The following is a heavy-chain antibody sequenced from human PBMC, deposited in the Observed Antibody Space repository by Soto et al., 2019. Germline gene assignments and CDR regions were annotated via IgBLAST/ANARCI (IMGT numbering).Heavy chain of an antibody. CDR1: GYTFTSYG. D-gene: IGHD6-19*01. V-gene: IGHV1-18*04. Sequence: ASVKVSCKASGYTFTSYGISWVRQAPGQGLEWMGWISAYNGNTNYAQKLQGRVTMTTDTSTSTAYMELRSLRSDDTAVYYCARNSPRIAVAGIYYYYPMDVWGQGTPVTVSS. J-gene: IGHJ6*01. CDR2: ISAYNGNT. CDR3: ARNSPRIAVAGIYYYYPMDV.